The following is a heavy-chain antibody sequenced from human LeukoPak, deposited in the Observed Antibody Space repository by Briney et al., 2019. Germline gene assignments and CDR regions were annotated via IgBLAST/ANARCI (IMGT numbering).Heavy chain of an antibody. CDR1: GVTFSDYY. D-gene: IGHD2-15*01. CDR3: ATDRRPYSYFFDH. CDR2: ITGSGATI. J-gene: IGHJ4*02. V-gene: IGHV3-11*01. Sequence: PGGPLRLSCAASGVTFSDYYMSWIRQAPGMGLEWVAYITGSGATIYYADSVKGRFTISRDNAKKSLYLQMNSLRDEDTAVYYCATDRRPYSYFFDHWGQGTLVTVSS.